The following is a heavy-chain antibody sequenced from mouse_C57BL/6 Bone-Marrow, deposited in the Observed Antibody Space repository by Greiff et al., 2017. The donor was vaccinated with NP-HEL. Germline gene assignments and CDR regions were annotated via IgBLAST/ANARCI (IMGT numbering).Heavy chain of an antibody. CDR3: ARRDYDVGGFAY. CDR2: IDPEDGET. CDR1: GFNIKDYY. Sequence: VQLQQSGAELVKPGASVKLSCTASGFNIKDYYMPWVKQRTEQGLEWIGRIDPEDGETKYAPKFQGKATITADTSSNTAYLQLSSLTSEDTAVYYCARRDYDVGGFAYWGQGTLVTVSA. D-gene: IGHD2-4*01. J-gene: IGHJ3*01. V-gene: IGHV14-2*01.